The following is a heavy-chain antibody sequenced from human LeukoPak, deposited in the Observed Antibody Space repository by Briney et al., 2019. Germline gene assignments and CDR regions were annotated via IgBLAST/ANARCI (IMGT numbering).Heavy chain of an antibody. V-gene: IGHV4-34*01. D-gene: IGHD3-3*01. CDR3: ARGNSDYDFWSGYYTGIYFDY. CDR1: GGSFSGYY. CDR2: INHSGST. Sequence: PSETLSLTCAGYGGSFSGYYWSWIRKPPGKGLEWIGEINHSGSTNYNPSLKSRVTISVDTSKNQFSLKLSSVTAADTAVYYCARGNSDYDFWSGYYTGIYFDYWGQGTLVTVSS. J-gene: IGHJ4*02.